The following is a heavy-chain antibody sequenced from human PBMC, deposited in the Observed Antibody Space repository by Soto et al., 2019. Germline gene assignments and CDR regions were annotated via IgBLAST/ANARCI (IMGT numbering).Heavy chain of an antibody. V-gene: IGHV3-21*01. Sequence: PGGSLRLSCAASGFTFTRYRRNWVRQAPGKGLEWVSSISSTTNYIYYADSMKGQFTVSRDNAKNSVYLEMNSLSAEDTAVYYCARESEDLTSNFDYWGQGTLVTVYS. CDR2: ISSTTNYI. CDR1: GFTFTRYR. CDR3: ARESEDLTSNFDY. J-gene: IGHJ4*02.